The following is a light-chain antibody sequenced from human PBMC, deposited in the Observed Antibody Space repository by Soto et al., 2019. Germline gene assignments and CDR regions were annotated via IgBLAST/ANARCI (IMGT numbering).Light chain of an antibody. CDR3: QQLSSYPST. CDR1: QSVSSN. CDR2: SVS. J-gene: IGKJ4*01. V-gene: IGKV3-15*01. Sequence: EIVMTQSPATLSVSPGERATLSCRASQSVSSNVAWYQQKPGQAPRLLIYSVSTRAAGIPARFSGSGSGTEFTLTINSLQAEDFAIYYCQQLSSYPSTFGGGTKVEIK.